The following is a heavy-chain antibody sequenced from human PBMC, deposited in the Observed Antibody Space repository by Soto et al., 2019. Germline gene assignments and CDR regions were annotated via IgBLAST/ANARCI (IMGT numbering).Heavy chain of an antibody. CDR3: ASSLGTALVTRYYYGMDV. CDR1: GGTFSSYA. J-gene: IGHJ6*02. V-gene: IGHV1-69*13. CDR2: IIPIFGTA. Sequence: SVKVSCKASGGTFSSYAISWVRQAPGQGLEWMGGIIPIFGTANYAQKFQGRVTITADESTSTAYMELSSLRSEDTAVYYCASSLGTALVTRYYYGMDVWGQGTTVTVS. D-gene: IGHD5-18*01.